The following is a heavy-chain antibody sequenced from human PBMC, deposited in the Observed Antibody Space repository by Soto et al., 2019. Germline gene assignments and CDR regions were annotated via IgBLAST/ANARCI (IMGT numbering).Heavy chain of an antibody. CDR1: GGSISSYN. Sequence: SETLALTFNVSGGSISSYNWSWIPQPPGTGLEWIGYIYYSGSTKYNTSRKGRVTISVDTSKNKFSLKLSSVTAADTAVYYGARGFTANGYLDDWGQGTLVTVSS. D-gene: IGHD2-8*01. V-gene: IGHV4-59*01. CDR3: ARGFTANGYLDD. CDR2: IYYSGST. J-gene: IGHJ4*02.